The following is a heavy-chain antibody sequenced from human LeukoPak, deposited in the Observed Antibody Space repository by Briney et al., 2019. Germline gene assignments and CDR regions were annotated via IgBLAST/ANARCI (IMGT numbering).Heavy chain of an antibody. J-gene: IGHJ4*02. CDR2: IYTTGGK. V-gene: IGHV3-66*01. Sequence: GGSVRLSCAASEFTVSSNYMTWVRQAPGKGLEWVSIIYTTGGKYYADSVKGRFTISRDNSKHTLYLQMNSLRAEDTAVYYCARGSDGWFAFDYWGQGILVTVSS. CDR3: ARGSDGWFAFDY. CDR1: EFTVSSNY. D-gene: IGHD6-19*01.